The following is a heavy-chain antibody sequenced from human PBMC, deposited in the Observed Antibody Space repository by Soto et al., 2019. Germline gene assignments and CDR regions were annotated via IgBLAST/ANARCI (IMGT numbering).Heavy chain of an antibody. D-gene: IGHD3-22*01. CDR3: ARGGYDTETPAEYFQH. J-gene: IGHJ1*01. V-gene: IGHV1-18*01. Sequence: GASVKVSCKASGYTFTSYGISWVRQAPGQGLEWMGWISAYNGNTNYAQKLQGRVTMTTDTSTCTAYMELRSLISDDTAVYYCARGGYDTETPAEYFQHWGQGTLVTVSS. CDR1: GYTFTSYG. CDR2: ISAYNGNT.